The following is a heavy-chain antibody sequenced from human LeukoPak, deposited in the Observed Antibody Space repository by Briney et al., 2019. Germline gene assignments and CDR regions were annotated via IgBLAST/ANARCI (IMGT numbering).Heavy chain of an antibody. CDR2: ISYDGSNK. J-gene: IGHJ4*02. Sequence: GRSLRLSCAASGFTFNSYAMHWVRQAPGKGLEWVAVISYDGSNKYYADSVKGRFTISRDNSKNTLYLQMNSLRAEDTAVYYCAREKWVAATANYFDYWGQGTLVTVSS. V-gene: IGHV3-30-3*01. CDR3: AREKWVAATANYFDY. CDR1: GFTFNSYA. D-gene: IGHD1-26*01.